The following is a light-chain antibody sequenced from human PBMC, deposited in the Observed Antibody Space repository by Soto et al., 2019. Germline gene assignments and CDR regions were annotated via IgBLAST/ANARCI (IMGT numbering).Light chain of an antibody. CDR3: QQYRNWPPLT. CDR1: QSVWRA. J-gene: IGKJ4*01. CDR2: AAS. Sequence: EIVMTQSPATLSVSPGETATLSCRARQSVWRAVAWSQHKPGQAPRHLIVAASIRATGVPGRFSGGGSGTEFTLTISSQQSEDFAVYYCQQYRNWPPLTFGGGTTVEIK. V-gene: IGKV3-15*01.